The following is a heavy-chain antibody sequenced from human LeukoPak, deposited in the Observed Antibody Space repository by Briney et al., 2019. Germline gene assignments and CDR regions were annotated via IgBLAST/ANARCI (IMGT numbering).Heavy chain of an antibody. D-gene: IGHD2-21*02. Sequence: GGSLRLSCAASGFTFSSYGMHWVRQAPGKGLEWVSAISGSGGSTYYADSVKGRFTISRDNSKNTLYLRMNSLRAEDTAVYYCAKGFLRTAIDYWGQGTLVTVSS. CDR3: AKGFLRTAIDY. CDR2: ISGSGGST. J-gene: IGHJ4*02. V-gene: IGHV3-23*01. CDR1: GFTFSSYG.